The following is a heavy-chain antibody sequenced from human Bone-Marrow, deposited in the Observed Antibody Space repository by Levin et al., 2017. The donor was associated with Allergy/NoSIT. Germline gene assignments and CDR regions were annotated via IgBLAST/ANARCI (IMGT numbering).Heavy chain of an antibody. CDR3: AKDRDFYGSGRLEN. CDR1: GFTFSNYA. V-gene: IGHV3-23*01. J-gene: IGHJ4*02. D-gene: IGHD3-10*01. Sequence: PGGSLRLSCAASGFTFSNYAMSWVRQAPGKGLEWVSGISGSGDSTYDGDSVKGRFTISRDNSKNTLYLQMNSLRAVDTAVYYCAKDRDFYGSGRLENWGQGTLVTVSS. CDR2: ISGSGDST.